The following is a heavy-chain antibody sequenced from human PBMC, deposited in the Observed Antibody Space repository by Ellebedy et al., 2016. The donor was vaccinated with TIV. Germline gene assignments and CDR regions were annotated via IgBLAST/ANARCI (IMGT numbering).Heavy chain of an antibody. J-gene: IGHJ6*02. CDR1: GYSFTSYW. D-gene: IGHD3/OR15-3a*01. Sequence: GESLKISCKGSGYSFTSYWIGWVRQMPGKGLEWMGIIYPGDSDTRYSPSFQGQVTISADKSISTAYLQWSSLKASDTAMYYCARRGADLGLGPYYYYGLDVWGQGTTVTVSS. CDR3: ARRGADLGLGPYYYYGLDV. CDR2: IYPGDSDT. V-gene: IGHV5-51*01.